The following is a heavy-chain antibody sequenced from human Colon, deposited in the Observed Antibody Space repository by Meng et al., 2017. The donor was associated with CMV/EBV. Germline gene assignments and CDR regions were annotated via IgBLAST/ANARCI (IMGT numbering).Heavy chain of an antibody. Sequence: PWAASGRTCSDNYRSWIRQAPGKGLEWLSYISYSGTTIYYAGSVEGRVTVSRDNAKNSLDLQMDSLRAEDTAVYYWATTERPGDFYDGSGPLYWYGMDVWGQGTTVTVSS. CDR3: ATTERPGDFYDGSGPLYWYGMDV. D-gene: IGHD3-22*01. CDR2: ISYSGTTI. J-gene: IGHJ6*02. V-gene: IGHV3-11*01. CDR1: GRTCSDNY.